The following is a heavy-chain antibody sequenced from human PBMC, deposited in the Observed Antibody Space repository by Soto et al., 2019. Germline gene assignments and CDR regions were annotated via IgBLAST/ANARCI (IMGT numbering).Heavy chain of an antibody. Sequence: EVQLLESGGGWVQPGGSLRLSCAASGFTFSSYPMTWARQAPGEGLQWVSSISGSGASTFYAYSLKGRFTISRDNSKNTLILQMISLRAGDTAIYYCGKYSSSWDADYWGQGTLVTVSS. CDR3: GKYSSSWDADY. CDR2: ISGSGAST. D-gene: IGHD6-19*01. V-gene: IGHV3-23*01. CDR1: GFTFSSYP. J-gene: IGHJ4*02.